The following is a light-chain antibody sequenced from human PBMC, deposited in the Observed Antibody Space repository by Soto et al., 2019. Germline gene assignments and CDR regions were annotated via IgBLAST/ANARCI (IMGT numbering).Light chain of an antibody. J-gene: IGLJ1*01. CDR1: SSNIGSNY. CDR3: AAWDDSLRGV. Sequence: QSVLTQPPSASGTPGQRVTISCSGSSSNIGSNYVYWYQQLPGTPPKLLIYRNNQRPSGVPDRFSGSKSGTSASLAISGLRSEDEADYYCAAWDDSLRGVFGTGTKLTAL. V-gene: IGLV1-47*01. CDR2: RNN.